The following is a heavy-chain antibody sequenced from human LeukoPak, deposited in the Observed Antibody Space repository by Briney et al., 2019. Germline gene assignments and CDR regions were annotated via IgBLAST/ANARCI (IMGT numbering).Heavy chain of an antibody. Sequence: PSETLSLTCTVSGGSISSGGYFWTWIRQHPGKALEWIGYIDYSGSTYYNPSLKSRVTIPVDTSKNQFSLKLSSVTAADTAVYYCARFPYSGYDYWYFDLRGRGTLVTVSS. V-gene: IGHV4-31*03. CDR1: GGSISSGGYF. J-gene: IGHJ2*01. D-gene: IGHD5-12*01. CDR2: IDYSGST. CDR3: ARFPYSGYDYWYFDL.